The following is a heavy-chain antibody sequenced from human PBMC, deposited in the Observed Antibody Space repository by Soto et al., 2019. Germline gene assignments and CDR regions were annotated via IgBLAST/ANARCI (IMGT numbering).Heavy chain of an antibody. Sequence: PGGSLRLSCAASGFTFSSYAMSWFRQAPGKGLGWVSAISGSGGSTYYADSVKGRFTISRDNSKNTLYLQMNSLRAEDTAVYYCAKDLSAVRTDLGYDAFDIWGQGTMVTVSS. D-gene: IGHD3-16*02. J-gene: IGHJ3*02. CDR1: GFTFSSYA. CDR3: AKDLSAVRTDLGYDAFDI. V-gene: IGHV3-23*01. CDR2: ISGSGGST.